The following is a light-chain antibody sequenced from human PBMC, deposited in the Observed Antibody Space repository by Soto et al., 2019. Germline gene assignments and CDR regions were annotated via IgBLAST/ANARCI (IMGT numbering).Light chain of an antibody. CDR3: RSYTSSSTYV. CDR2: EVN. J-gene: IGLJ1*01. CDR1: RSDIGGYNY. V-gene: IGLV2-14*01. Sequence: QSVLTQPASVSGSPGQSITISCSGTRSDIGGYNYVSWYQHHPGKAPKLMIYEVNTRPSGVSDRFSGSKSGNTASLTISGLQAEDEADYYCRSYTSSSTYVFGSGTKGTVL.